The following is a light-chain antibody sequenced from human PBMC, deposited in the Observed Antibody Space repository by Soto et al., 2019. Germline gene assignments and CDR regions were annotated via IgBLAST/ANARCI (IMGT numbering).Light chain of an antibody. V-gene: IGKV3-20*01. CDR1: ESVRSTD. J-gene: IGKJ1*01. CDR3: QHYGRSIWK. CDR2: GAS. Sequence: ELVLTQSPGTLSLSPGERATLSCRASESVRSTDLAWYQQKPGQAPRLLIYGASDRATGIPDRFSGSGSGTDFTLAITGLEPEDFAVYYCQHYGRSIWKFGQGTRVEV.